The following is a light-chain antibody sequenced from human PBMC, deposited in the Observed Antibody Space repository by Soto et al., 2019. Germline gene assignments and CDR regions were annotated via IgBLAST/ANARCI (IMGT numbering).Light chain of an antibody. CDR3: QQRSNWPPVT. CDR1: QSVSSSY. V-gene: IGKV3-11*01. CDR2: DAS. Sequence: EKVLTQSPATLSLSPGEGATLSCRAIQSVSSSYLAWYQQKPGQAPRLLIYDASNRATGIPARFSGSGSGTDFTLAISSLEPEDFAVYYCQQRSNWPPVTFGGGTKVDIK. J-gene: IGKJ4*01.